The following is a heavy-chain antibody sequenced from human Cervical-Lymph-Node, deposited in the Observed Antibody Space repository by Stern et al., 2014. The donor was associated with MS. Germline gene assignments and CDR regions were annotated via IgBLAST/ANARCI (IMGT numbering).Heavy chain of an antibody. CDR1: GGTFNTYT. D-gene: IGHD2-2*01. J-gene: IGHJ6*02. CDR3: ARVADIVVVPTDNGMDV. CDR2: IIPMFGLA. Sequence: VQLVESGAEVKKPGSSVKVSCKASGGTFNTYTITWVRQAPGQRLEWMGRIIPMFGLAKYAQKFQGRVTITADKSTSIAYMALSSLRSEDTAVYYCARVADIVVVPTDNGMDVWGQGTTVTVSS. V-gene: IGHV1-69*09.